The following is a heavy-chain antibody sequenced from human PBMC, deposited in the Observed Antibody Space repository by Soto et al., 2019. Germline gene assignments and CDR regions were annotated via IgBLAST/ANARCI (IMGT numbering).Heavy chain of an antibody. V-gene: IGHV5-10-1*01. CDR1: WYILACYL. J-gene: IGHJ4*02. CDR3: ARQIYDSDTGPNFQYYFDS. CDR2: SDSSEYQT. Sequence: GEALETSWKGPWYILACYLITLVRQNPGEGLGLVGRSDSSEYQTYYNPSLRGHVTISVTTSNTTVFLQWSSLTASDTAMYYCARQIYDSDTGPNFQYYFDSWGQGTPVTVSS. D-gene: IGHD3-22*01.